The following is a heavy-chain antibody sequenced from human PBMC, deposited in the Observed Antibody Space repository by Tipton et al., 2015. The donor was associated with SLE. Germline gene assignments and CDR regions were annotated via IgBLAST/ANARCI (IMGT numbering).Heavy chain of an antibody. D-gene: IGHD2-15*01. Sequence: TLSLTCTVSGGSISSYYWSWIRQPPGKGLEWIAYIYYSGSTYYNPSLKSRVTISLDTSKNQFSLRLSSVTAADTAVYFCARSRGLGSCSGDNCYDYYFGMDVWGQGTTVTVSS. J-gene: IGHJ6*02. CDR2: IYYSGST. CDR3: ARSRGLGSCSGDNCYDYYFGMDV. V-gene: IGHV4-59*12. CDR1: GGSISSYY.